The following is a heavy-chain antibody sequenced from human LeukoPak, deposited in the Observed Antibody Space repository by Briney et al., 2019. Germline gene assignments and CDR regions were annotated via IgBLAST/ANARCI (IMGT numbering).Heavy chain of an antibody. V-gene: IGHV3-53*01. CDR1: GFTVSSNY. CDR2: IYSGGST. D-gene: IGHD1/OR15-1a*01. J-gene: IGHJ6*03. CDR3: ARGGGKQPYYYYYLDV. Sequence: PGGSLRLSCAASGFTVSSNYMSWVRQAPGKGLEWVSLIYSGGSTYFVDSVKGRFTVSRDISRNTLSLQMSNLRAEDTAVYYCARGGGKQPYYYYYLDVWGKGTTVTVSS.